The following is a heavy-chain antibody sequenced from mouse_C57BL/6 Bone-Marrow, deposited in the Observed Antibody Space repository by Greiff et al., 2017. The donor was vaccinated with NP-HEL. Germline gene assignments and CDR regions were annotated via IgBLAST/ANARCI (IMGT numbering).Heavy chain of an antibody. CDR1: GYTFTSYG. CDR3: ATYYTNMFAY. Sequence: VQLQQSGAELARPGASVKLSCKASGYTFTSYGISWVKQRTGQSLEWIGEIYPRSGNTYYNEKFKGKATLTADKSSSTAYMELRSLTSEDSAVYFCATYYTNMFAYWGQGTLVTVSA. V-gene: IGHV1-81*01. CDR2: IYPRSGNT. J-gene: IGHJ3*01. D-gene: IGHD2-12*01.